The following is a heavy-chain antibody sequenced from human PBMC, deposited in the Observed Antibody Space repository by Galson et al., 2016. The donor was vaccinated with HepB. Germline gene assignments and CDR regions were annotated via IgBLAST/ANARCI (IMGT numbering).Heavy chain of an antibody. V-gene: IGHV4-59*01. D-gene: IGHD4-11*01. J-gene: IGHJ4*02. CDR3: ARSTTTVTPLFDH. CDR2: VYYGGST. CDR1: GGSISSYY. Sequence: SETLSLTCAVSGGSISSYYWSWIRQPPGQGLEWNGFVYYGGSTTYNHTPTIRVTISVDTSTNQFSLRLSSVTAADTALYYCARSTTTVTPLFDHWGQGTLVTVSS.